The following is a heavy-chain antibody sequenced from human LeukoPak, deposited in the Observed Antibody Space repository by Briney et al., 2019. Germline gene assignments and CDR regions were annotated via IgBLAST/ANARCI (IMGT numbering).Heavy chain of an antibody. V-gene: IGHV1-69*13. CDR1: GGTFSSYA. CDR2: IIPIFGTA. CDR3: ARVRVTVWLRGIYPYYFDY. J-gene: IGHJ4*02. D-gene: IGHD5-12*01. Sequence: GASVKVSCKASGGTFSSYAISWVRQAPGQGLEWMGGIIPIFGTANYAQKFQGRVTITADESTSTAYMELSSLRSEDTAVYYCARVRVTVWLRGIYPYYFDYWGQGTLVTVSS.